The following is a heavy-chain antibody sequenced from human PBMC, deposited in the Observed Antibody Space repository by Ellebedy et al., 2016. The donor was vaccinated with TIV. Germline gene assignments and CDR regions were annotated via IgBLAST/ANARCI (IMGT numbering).Heavy chain of an antibody. J-gene: IGHJ5*02. V-gene: IGHV1-3*01. D-gene: IGHD3-16*01. CDR3: ARDKPGGDIWFDP. CDR2: IYPANGDT. CDR1: GYIVTNHA. Sequence: AASVKVSCKASGYIVTNHAIHWVRQAPGQSFEWMGWIYPANGDTKYSQQFQGRVTFTSDTSASTAYMELSSLRSEDTAVYYCARDKPGGDIWFDPWGQGTLVTVSS.